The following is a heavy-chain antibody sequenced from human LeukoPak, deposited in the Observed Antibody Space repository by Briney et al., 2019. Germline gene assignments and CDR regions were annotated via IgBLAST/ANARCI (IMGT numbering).Heavy chain of an antibody. J-gene: IGHJ4*02. CDR3: ARGARDPWIRGAFDY. CDR2: ISSSSSTI. Sequence: QPGGSLRLSCAASGFTFSSYSMNWVRQAPGKGLEWVSYISSSSSTIYYADSVRGRFTISRDNSNDTLYLQMNSLRVEDTAVYYCARGARDPWIRGAFDYWGQGTLVTVSS. V-gene: IGHV3-48*01. D-gene: IGHD2-2*03. CDR1: GFTFSSYS.